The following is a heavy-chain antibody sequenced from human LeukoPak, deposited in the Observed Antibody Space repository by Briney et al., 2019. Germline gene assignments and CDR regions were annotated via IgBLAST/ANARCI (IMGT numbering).Heavy chain of an antibody. CDR3: ARESSSSSGYYYYYYYMDV. CDR2: IYSGGST. D-gene: IGHD6-6*01. CDR1: GFTVSSNY. V-gene: IGHV3-66*01. Sequence: GGSLRLSCAASGFTVSSNYMSWVRQAPGKGLEWVSVIYSGGSTYYADSVKGRFTISRDNSKNTLYLQMNSLRAEDTAVYYCARESSSSSGYYYYYYYMDVWGKGTTVTVSS. J-gene: IGHJ6*03.